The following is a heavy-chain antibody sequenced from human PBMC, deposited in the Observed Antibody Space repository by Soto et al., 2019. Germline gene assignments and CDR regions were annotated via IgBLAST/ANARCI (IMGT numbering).Heavy chain of an antibody. J-gene: IGHJ6*02. Sequence: QVQLVQSGAEVKKPGASVKVSCKASGYTFTGYYMHWVRQAPGQGLEWMGWINPNSGGTNYAQKFQGWVTMTRDTSISTAYMELSRLRYDDTAVYYCARGPPDYYDSSENYGMDVWGQGTTVTVSS. CDR2: INPNSGGT. D-gene: IGHD3-22*01. V-gene: IGHV1-2*04. CDR3: ARGPPDYYDSSENYGMDV. CDR1: GYTFTGYY.